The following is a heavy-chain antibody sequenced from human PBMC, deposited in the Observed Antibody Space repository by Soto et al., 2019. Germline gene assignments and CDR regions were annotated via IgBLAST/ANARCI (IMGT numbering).Heavy chain of an antibody. CDR2: IIPIFGKA. D-gene: IGHD3-22*01. V-gene: IGHV1-69*12. CDR1: GGTFSSYT. J-gene: IGHJ6*02. CDR3: ARQGESSGSYYYGMDV. Sequence: QVQLVQSGAEVKKPGSSVKVSCKASGGTFSSYTISWVRQAPGQGLEWMGGIIPIFGKANYAQRFQGSVTITADESASTAYMELSSLRSEDTAVYYCARQGESSGSYYYGMDVWGQGTTVIVSS.